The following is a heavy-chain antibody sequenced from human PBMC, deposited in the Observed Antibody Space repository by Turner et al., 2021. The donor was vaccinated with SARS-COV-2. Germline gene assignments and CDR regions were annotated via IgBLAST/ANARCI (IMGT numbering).Heavy chain of an antibody. CDR3: ARHMDTAMDCYGMDV. CDR1: GGSISSSTYY. D-gene: IGHD5-18*01. V-gene: IGHV4-39*01. Sequence: QLQLQDSGPGMVKPSETLALGCTVSGGSISSSTYYGGWIRQPPGKGQERMGNSCNSGRSDDNPSLKGRVTIAIDTSKNQVSQKLSYVTAANTAVYYCARHMDTAMDCYGMDVWGQGTTVTVSS. J-gene: IGHJ6*02. CDR2: SCNSGRS.